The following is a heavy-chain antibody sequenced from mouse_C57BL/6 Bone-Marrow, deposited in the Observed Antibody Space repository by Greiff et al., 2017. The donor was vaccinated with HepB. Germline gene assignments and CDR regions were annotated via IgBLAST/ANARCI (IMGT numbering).Heavy chain of an antibody. J-gene: IGHJ3*01. CDR1: GYAFTNYL. Sequence: QVQLKESGAELVRPGTSVKVSCKASGYAFTNYLIEWVKQRPGQGLEWIGVINPGSGGTNYNEKFKGKATLTADKSSSTAYMPLSSLTSEDSAVYSCARDVGYPDYYGGSWRGWVAYWGQGTLVTVSA. D-gene: IGHD1-1*01. CDR2: INPGSGGT. V-gene: IGHV1-54*01. CDR3: ARDVGYPDYYGGSWRGWVAY.